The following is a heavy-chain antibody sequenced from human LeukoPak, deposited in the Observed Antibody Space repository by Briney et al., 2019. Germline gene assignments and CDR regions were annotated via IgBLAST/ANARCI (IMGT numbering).Heavy chain of an antibody. Sequence: SETLSLTCTVSGDSISSGGYYWSWIRQPPGKGLGWLGYIYYTGPTYYNPSLRGRLAISVDTSRNQFSLKLSSVTAADTAVYYCARDSGGYGDYDYWGQGNLVTVSS. CDR2: IYYTGPT. CDR1: GDSISSGGYY. V-gene: IGHV4-31*03. J-gene: IGHJ4*02. CDR3: ARDSGGYGDYDY. D-gene: IGHD4-17*01.